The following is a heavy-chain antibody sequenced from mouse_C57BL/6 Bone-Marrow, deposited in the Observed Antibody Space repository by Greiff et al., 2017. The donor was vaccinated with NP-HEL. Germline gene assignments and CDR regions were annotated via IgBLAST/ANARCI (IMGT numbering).Heavy chain of an antibody. J-gene: IGHJ3*01. CDR3: ARDDGYHAWFAY. V-gene: IGHV2-2*01. CDR1: GFSLTSYG. D-gene: IGHD2-3*01. CDR2: IWSGGST. Sequence: VQVVESGPGLVQPSQSLSIPCTVSGFSLTSYGVHWVRQSPGKGLEWLGVIWSGGSTDYNAAFISRLSISKDNSKSQVFFKMNSLQADDTAIYYCARDDGYHAWFAYWGQGTLVTVSA.